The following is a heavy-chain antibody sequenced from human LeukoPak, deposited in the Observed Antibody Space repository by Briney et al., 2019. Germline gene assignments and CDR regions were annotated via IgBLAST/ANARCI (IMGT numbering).Heavy chain of an antibody. Sequence: ASVKVSCKASGGTFSSYAISWVRQAPGQGLEWMGGIIPIFGTANYAQKFQGRVTITADESTSTAYMELSSLRSEDTAVYYCARGDYYDSSGYYSPGGTFDYWGQGTLVTVSS. D-gene: IGHD3-22*01. J-gene: IGHJ4*02. V-gene: IGHV1-69*13. CDR3: ARGDYYDSSGYYSPGGTFDY. CDR2: IIPIFGTA. CDR1: GGTFSSYA.